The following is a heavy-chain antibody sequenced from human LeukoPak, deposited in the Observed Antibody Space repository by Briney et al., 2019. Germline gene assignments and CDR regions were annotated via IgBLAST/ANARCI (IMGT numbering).Heavy chain of an antibody. Sequence: ASVKVSCKASGYTFNSFDINWVRQATGQGLEWMGWMNPNSGNTGYAQKFQGRVTMTRNTSISTAYMELSSLRSEDTAVFYCATSLDYDFWSGYSKRGFDYWGQGTLVTVSS. CDR3: ATSLDYDFWSGYSKRGFDY. V-gene: IGHV1-8*01. J-gene: IGHJ4*02. D-gene: IGHD3-3*01. CDR2: MNPNSGNT. CDR1: GYTFNSFD.